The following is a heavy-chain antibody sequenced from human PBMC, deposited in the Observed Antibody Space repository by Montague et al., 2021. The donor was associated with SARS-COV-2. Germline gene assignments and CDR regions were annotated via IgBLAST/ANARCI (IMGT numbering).Heavy chain of an antibody. J-gene: IGHJ4*02. V-gene: IGHV4-59*03. CDR3: ARYGSYFEH. CDR1: GGSIRSYY. D-gene: IGHD1-26*01. CDR2: SYYDGST. Sequence: SETLSLTCTASGGSIRSYYWSWIRQTPGKGLEWIAYSYYDGSTNYNPSLKSRVTMSVDSSKNQFSLRLSSVTAADTAVYYCARYGSYFEHWGQGTLVTVSS.